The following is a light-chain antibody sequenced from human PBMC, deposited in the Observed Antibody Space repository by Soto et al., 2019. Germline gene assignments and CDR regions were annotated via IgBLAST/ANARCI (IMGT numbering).Light chain of an antibody. Sequence: DIQMTQSPSSVSASVGDRVTITCRASQDIGSRLAWYQQKPGKAPDLLIYGASSLQSGVPSRFHGRGSGTDFTLTISSLQPEDFATYYCQQGGSFPITFGQGTRLEMK. V-gene: IGKV1-12*01. J-gene: IGKJ5*01. CDR3: QQGGSFPIT. CDR2: GAS. CDR1: QDIGSR.